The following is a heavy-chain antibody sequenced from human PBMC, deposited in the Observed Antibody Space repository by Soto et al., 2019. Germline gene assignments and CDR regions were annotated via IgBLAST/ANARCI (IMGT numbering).Heavy chain of an antibody. J-gene: IGHJ4*02. D-gene: IGHD3-22*01. CDR3: ARDADYYDSSGYYYYFDY. V-gene: IGHV3-7*03. CDR2: IKQDGSEK. CDR1: GFTFSSYW. Sequence: GGSLRLSCAASGFTFSSYWMSWVRQAPGKGLEWVANIKQDGSEKYYVDSVKGRFTISRENAKNSLYLQMNSLRAEDTAVYYCARDADYYDSSGYYYYFDYWGQGTLVTVSS.